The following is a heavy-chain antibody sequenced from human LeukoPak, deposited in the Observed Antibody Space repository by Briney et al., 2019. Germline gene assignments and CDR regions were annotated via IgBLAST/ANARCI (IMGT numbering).Heavy chain of an antibody. J-gene: IGHJ6*03. D-gene: IGHD6-19*01. CDR3: AGDRGVDGNYYYYYMDV. CDR1: GITFSSYH. V-gene: IGHV3-21*01. Sequence: GGSLRLSCVGSGITFSSYHINWVRQTPDKGLEWVSSISSGGSYIYSVDSLKGRFTISRDNAKNSVYLQMNSVRDEDTAVYYCAGDRGVDGNYYYYYMDVWGKGTTVTVS. CDR2: ISSGGSYI.